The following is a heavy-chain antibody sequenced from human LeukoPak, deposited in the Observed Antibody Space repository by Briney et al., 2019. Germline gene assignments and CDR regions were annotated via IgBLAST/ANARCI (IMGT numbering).Heavy chain of an antibody. CDR3: ARDPIGGSGWYPYFDH. D-gene: IGHD6-19*01. J-gene: IGHJ4*02. CDR2: INSDGSST. CDR1: GFTFSSYW. Sequence: GGSLRLSCAASGFTFSSYWMHWVRQAPGKGLVWVSRINSDGSSTTYADSVKGRFTISRDNAKNTLYLQMNSLRAEDTAVYYCARDPIGGSGWYPYFDHWGQGTLVTVSS. V-gene: IGHV3-74*01.